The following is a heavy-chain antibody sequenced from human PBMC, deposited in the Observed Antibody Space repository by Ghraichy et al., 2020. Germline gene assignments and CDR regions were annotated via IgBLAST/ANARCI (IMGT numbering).Heavy chain of an antibody. CDR2: ITGSGGTT. CDR3: AKSLKVGATYSVSDY. J-gene: IGHJ4*02. Sequence: LTCAASGFTFSYAMSWVRQAPGKGLEWVSAITGSGGTTYYADSVKGRFTISRDNSKNTLYLQMNTLRAEDTAVYYCAKSLKVGATYSVSDYWGQGTLVTVSS. CDR1: GFTFSYA. V-gene: IGHV3-23*01. D-gene: IGHD1-26*01.